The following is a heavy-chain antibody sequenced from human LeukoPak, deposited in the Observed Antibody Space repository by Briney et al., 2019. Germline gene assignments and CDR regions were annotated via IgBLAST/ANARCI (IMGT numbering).Heavy chain of an antibody. CDR1: GYSFTSYW. D-gene: IGHD5-24*01. V-gene: IGHV5-51*01. CDR3: ARQGMATENGRRGYFDY. Sequence: GESLKISCKGSGYSFTSYWIGWVRQMPGKGLEWMGIIYPGDSDTRYSPSFQGQVTISADKSISTAYLQWSSLKASDTAMYYCARQGMATENGRRGYFDYWGQGTLVTVSS. CDR2: IYPGDSDT. J-gene: IGHJ4*02.